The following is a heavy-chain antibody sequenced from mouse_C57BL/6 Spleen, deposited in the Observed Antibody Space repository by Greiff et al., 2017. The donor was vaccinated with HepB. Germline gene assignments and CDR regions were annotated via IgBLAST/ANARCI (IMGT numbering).Heavy chain of an antibody. Sequence: QVQLQQPGAELVKPGASVKMSCKASGYTFTSYWITWVKQRPGQGLEWIGDIYPGSGSTNYNEKFKSKATLSVDTSSSIAYMQLSSLTSEDSAVYYCAREERLRGNFDYWGQGTTLTVSS. V-gene: IGHV1-55*01. J-gene: IGHJ2*01. CDR2: IYPGSGST. CDR1: GYTFTSYW. CDR3: AREERLRGNFDY. D-gene: IGHD2-4*01.